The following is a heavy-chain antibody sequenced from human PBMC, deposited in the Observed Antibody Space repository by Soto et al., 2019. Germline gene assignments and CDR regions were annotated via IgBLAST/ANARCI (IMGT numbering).Heavy chain of an antibody. CDR3: ARSVPQYCGGGSCYFYFDY. CDR2: IYYSGST. J-gene: IGHJ4*02. CDR1: GGSISSYY. D-gene: IGHD2-15*01. Sequence: PPETLSLTCTVSGGSISSYYWSWIRQLPGKGLEWIGYIYYSGSTNYNPSLKSRVTISVDTSKNQFSLKLSSVTAADTAVYYCARSVPQYCGGGSCYFYFDYWGQGTLVTVSS. V-gene: IGHV4-59*01.